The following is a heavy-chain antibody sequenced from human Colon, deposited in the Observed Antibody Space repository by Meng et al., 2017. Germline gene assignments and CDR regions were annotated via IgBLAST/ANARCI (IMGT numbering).Heavy chain of an antibody. J-gene: IGHJ3*02. V-gene: IGHV3-30*04. D-gene: IGHD2-8*01. CDR3: ERDLQTKGTNSDFDI. Sequence: SLKISCAASGFTFSSYAMHWVRQAPGKGLEWVAVISYDGSNKYYADSVKGRFTISRDNSKNTLYLQMNSLRAEDTAVYYCERDLQTKGTNSDFDIWGPGTMVTVSS. CDR1: GFTFSSYA. CDR2: ISYDGSNK.